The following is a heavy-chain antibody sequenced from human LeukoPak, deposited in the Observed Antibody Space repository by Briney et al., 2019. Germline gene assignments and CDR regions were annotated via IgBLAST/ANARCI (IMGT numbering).Heavy chain of an antibody. CDR3: ARGRAEESPCYYGSGSLFRYYYGMDV. J-gene: IGHJ6*04. CDR1: GGTVSSYA. V-gene: IGHV1-69*06. D-gene: IGHD3-10*01. CDR2: IIPIFGTA. Sequence: GASVKVSCKASGGTVSSYAISWVRQAPGQGLEWMGGIIPIFGTANYAQKFQGRVTITADKSTSTAYMELSSLRSEDTAVYYCARGRAEESPCYYGSGSLFRYYYGMDVWGKGTTVTVSS.